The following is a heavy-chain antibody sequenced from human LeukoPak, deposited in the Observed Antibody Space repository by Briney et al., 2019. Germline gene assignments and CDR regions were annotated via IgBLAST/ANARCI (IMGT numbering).Heavy chain of an antibody. J-gene: IGHJ4*02. CDR2: ISMTSSYI. CDR1: GFTFSSYS. D-gene: IGHD5-12*01. Sequence: GGSLRLSCAASGFTFSSYSMNWVRQAPGKGLEWVSSISMTSSYICYADSVKGRFTISRDNAKNSLYLHMNSLRAEDTAVYYCARVAGYSGYEPGYFEDWGQGTLVTVSS. V-gene: IGHV3-21*01. CDR3: ARVAGYSGYEPGYFED.